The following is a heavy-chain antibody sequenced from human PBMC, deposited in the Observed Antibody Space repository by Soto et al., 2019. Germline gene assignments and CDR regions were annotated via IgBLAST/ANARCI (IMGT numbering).Heavy chain of an antibody. J-gene: IGHJ4*02. V-gene: IGHV3-23*01. Sequence: EVQLLESGGGLVQPGGSLRLSCAASGFTFSSYAMSWVRQAPGKGLEWVSAISGTGGTTYYADSVKGRFTISRDNSRNTLHLQMNRLIAEDTAIDYCAKFFVETGGSSGLPWSFHFWGQGTLVTVSS. D-gene: IGHD6-25*01. CDR2: ISGTGGTT. CDR1: GFTFSSYA. CDR3: AKFFVETGGSSGLPWSFHF.